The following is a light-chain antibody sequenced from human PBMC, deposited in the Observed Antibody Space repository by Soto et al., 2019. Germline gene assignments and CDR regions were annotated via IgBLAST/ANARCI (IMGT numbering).Light chain of an antibody. V-gene: IGKV3-15*01. CDR1: QSVSSN. CDR2: GAS. CDR3: QQYNNWPPYT. J-gene: IGKJ2*01. Sequence: DTVMTQSPATLSVSPGERATLSCRASQSVSSNLAWYQQKPGQAPRLLIYGASTRATGIPARFSGSGSGTEFTLTINSLQSEDFAVYYWQQYNNWPPYTFGKGTKREIK.